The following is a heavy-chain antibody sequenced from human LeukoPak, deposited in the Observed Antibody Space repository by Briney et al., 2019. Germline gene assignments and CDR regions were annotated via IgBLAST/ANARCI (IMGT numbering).Heavy chain of an antibody. CDR2: VHYSGTA. CDR3: AGAKWELPNTWFDP. V-gene: IGHV4-59*01. D-gene: IGHD1-26*01. J-gene: IGHJ5*02. Sequence: SETLSLTCTVSDGSITNFDWSWVRQPPGKGLEFIGYVHYSGTANYNPSLRSRVTISIDTSKKHFFLKLKSVTAADTAVYYCAGAKWELPNTWFDPWGQGTLVTVSS. CDR1: DGSITNFD.